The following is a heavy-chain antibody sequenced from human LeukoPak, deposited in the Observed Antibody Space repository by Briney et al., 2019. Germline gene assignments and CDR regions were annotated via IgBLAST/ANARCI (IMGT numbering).Heavy chain of an antibody. V-gene: IGHV3-30*04. Sequence: GRSLRLSCAASGFTFSSYAMHWVRQAPGKGLEWVAVISYDGSNKYYADSVKGRFTISRDNSKNTLYLQMNSLRAEDTAVYYCAKDLLTVSDYYGSEDNDYWGQGTLVTVSS. J-gene: IGHJ4*02. CDR2: ISYDGSNK. CDR1: GFTFSSYA. CDR3: AKDLLTVSDYYGSEDNDY. D-gene: IGHD3-10*01.